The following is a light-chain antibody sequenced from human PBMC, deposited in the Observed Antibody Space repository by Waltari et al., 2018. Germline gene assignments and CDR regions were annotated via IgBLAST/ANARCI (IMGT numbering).Light chain of an antibody. J-gene: IGLJ3*02. Sequence: QLVLTQSPSASASLGASVKLTCTLDSGHSTNVIAWLQQQPEKGPRFRMRVNSDGSHSKGDEIPDRFSGSSSGTERYLTISSLQSEDEADYYCQTGGHGTWVFGGGTKLTVL. CDR3: QTGGHGTWV. V-gene: IGLV4-69*01. CDR1: SGHSTNV. CDR2: VNSDGSH.